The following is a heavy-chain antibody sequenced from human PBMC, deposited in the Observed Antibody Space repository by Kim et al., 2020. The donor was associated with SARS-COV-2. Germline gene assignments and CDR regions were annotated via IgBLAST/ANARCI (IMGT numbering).Heavy chain of an antibody. V-gene: IGHV3-7*03. D-gene: IGHD6-6*01. CDR3: AREERIAPNYYYGMDV. CDR1: GFTFSSYW. CDR2: IKQDGSEK. J-gene: IGHJ6*02. Sequence: GGSLRLSCAASGFTFSSYWMNWVRQAPGKGLEWVANIKQDGSEKNYVNSVKGQFIISRDNAKNSLYLQMNSLRAEDTAVYYCAREERIAPNYYYGMDVWGRGTTVTVSS.